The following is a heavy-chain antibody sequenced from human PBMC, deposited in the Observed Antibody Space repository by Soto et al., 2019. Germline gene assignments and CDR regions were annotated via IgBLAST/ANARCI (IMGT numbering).Heavy chain of an antibody. CDR2: TYYRSKWYN. V-gene: IGHV6-1*01. J-gene: IGHJ5*02. Sequence: QPLSLTCALCGDSVSSNSAAWTWIRQSPSRGLEWLGRTYYRSKWYNDYAVSVKSRITINPDTSKNQFSLQLNSVTPEDTAVYYCARGWYSGRNWFDPWGQGTLVTVSS. CDR3: ARGWYSGRNWFDP. CDR1: GDSVSSNSAA. D-gene: IGHD6-19*01.